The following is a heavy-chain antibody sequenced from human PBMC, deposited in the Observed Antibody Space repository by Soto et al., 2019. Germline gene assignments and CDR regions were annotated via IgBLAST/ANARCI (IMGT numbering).Heavy chain of an antibody. D-gene: IGHD3-22*01. Sequence: QVQLVQSGAEVKKPGASVKVSCKASGYTFTNYGISWVRQAPGQGLEWMGWISAYNGNTNYAQRLQGRVTMTTDTSTSTAYMEQRSLRSDDTAVYYCAREHYFDSSGRKSSSDYWGQGTLVTVSS. V-gene: IGHV1-18*04. J-gene: IGHJ4*02. CDR2: ISAYNGNT. CDR3: AREHYFDSSGRKSSSDY. CDR1: GYTFTNYG.